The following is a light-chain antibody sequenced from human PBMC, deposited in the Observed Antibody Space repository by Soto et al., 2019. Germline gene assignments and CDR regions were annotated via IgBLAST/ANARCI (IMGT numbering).Light chain of an antibody. CDR1: QDIDNY. J-gene: IGKJ3*01. CDR3: KKYDNGIHT. Sequence: DIQMTQSPSSLSASVGDRVTITCRASQDIDNYLAWYQQKPGRAPKLLIYSASTLQSGVPSRFSGSGSGTDFTLTISSLQHEDVATYYFKKYDNGIHTFGPGTTVDIK. V-gene: IGKV1-27*01. CDR2: SAS.